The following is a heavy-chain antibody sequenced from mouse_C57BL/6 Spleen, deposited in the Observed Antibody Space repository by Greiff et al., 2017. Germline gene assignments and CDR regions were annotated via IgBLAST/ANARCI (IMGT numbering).Heavy chain of an antibody. CDR2: INPNNGGT. V-gene: IGHV1-22*01. D-gene: IGHD2-4*01. Sequence: EVQLVESGPELVKPGASVKMSCKASGYTFTDYNMHWVKQSHGKSLEWIGYINPNNGGTSYNQKFKGKATLTVNKSSSTAYMELRSLTSEDSAVYYCARQGDYDGYYFDYWGKGTTLTVSS. CDR1: GYTFTDYN. J-gene: IGHJ2*01. CDR3: ARQGDYDGYYFDY.